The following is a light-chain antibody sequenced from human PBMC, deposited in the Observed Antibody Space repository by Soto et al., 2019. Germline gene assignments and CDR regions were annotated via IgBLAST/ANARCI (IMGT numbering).Light chain of an antibody. CDR3: AAWDDSVSGSV. Sequence: QAVVTQPPSASGTPGQRVTISCSGSSSNIGTNYVYWYQQLPGTAPKLLIDRNNQRPSGVPDRFSGSKSGTSASLAISGLRSDDEADYYCAAWDDSVSGSVFGTGTKLTVL. CDR1: SSNIGTNY. V-gene: IGLV1-47*01. J-gene: IGLJ1*01. CDR2: RNN.